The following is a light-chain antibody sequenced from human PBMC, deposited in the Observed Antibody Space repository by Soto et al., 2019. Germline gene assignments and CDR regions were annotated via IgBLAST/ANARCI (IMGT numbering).Light chain of an antibody. Sequence: DIQMTQFPSSLSASVGDRVTLTCQASQGISNYLNWYQQKPGKAPKLLIYDASTLGTGVPSRFSGSGYGTEFTFTISGLQPEDVATYYCQQYESLVHFGGGTKVEIK. V-gene: IGKV1-33*01. CDR3: QQYESLVH. J-gene: IGKJ4*01. CDR2: DAS. CDR1: QGISNY.